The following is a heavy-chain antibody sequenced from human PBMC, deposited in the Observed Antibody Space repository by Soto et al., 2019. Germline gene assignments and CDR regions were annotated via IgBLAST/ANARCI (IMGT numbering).Heavy chain of an antibody. CDR3: ARHYYYANHYYYAMDV. D-gene: IGHD3-22*01. CDR1: GASISSSNW. CDR2: IYHDGST. J-gene: IGHJ6*02. Sequence: PSETLSLTCAVSGASISSSNWWSWVRHPPGKGLEWIGDIYHDGSTNGNPSLKSRATISVDKSKNQFSLRLTSVTAADTAVYYCARHYYYANHYYYAMDVWGQGTTVTVSS. V-gene: IGHV4-4*02.